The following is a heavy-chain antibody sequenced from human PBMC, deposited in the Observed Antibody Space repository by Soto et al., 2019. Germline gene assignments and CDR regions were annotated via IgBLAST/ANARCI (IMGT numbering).Heavy chain of an antibody. Sequence: GGSLRLSCAASGFTFSSYDMHWVRQATGKGLEWVSAIGTAGDTYYPGSVKGRFTISRENAKNSLYLQMNSLRAEDTAVYYCARAPLIAAAGTPYYYGMDVWGQGTTVTVSS. CDR1: GFTFSSYD. V-gene: IGHV3-13*01. J-gene: IGHJ6*02. CDR3: ARAPLIAAAGTPYYYGMDV. CDR2: IGTAGDT. D-gene: IGHD6-13*01.